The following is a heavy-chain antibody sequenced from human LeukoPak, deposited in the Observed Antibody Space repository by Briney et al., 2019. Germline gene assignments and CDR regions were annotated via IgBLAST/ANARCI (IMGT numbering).Heavy chain of an antibody. D-gene: IGHD3-10*01. CDR1: GYTFTGYY. J-gene: IGHJ6*03. CDR3: ARFAESPNYYYYYMDV. Sequence: ASVKVSCKASGYTFTGYYMHWVRQAPGQGLEWMGGIIPIFGTANYAQKFQGRVTITADKSTSTAYMELSSLRSEDTAVYYCARFAESPNYYYYYMDVWGKGTTVTISS. V-gene: IGHV1-69*06. CDR2: IIPIFGTA.